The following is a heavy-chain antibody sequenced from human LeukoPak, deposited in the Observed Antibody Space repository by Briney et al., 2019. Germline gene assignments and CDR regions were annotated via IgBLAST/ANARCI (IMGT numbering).Heavy chain of an antibody. J-gene: IGHJ3*02. CDR1: GGSFSGYY. D-gene: IGHD3-16*02. V-gene: IGHV4-34*01. CDR2: INHSGST. CDR3: ARGGGYDYVWGSYRRGSQNAFDI. Sequence: SETLSLTCAVYGGSFSGYYWSWIRQPPGKGLEWIGEINHSGSTNYNPSLKSRVTISVDTSKNQFSLKLSSVTAADTAVYYCARGGGYDYVWGSYRRGSQNAFDIWGQGTMVTVSS.